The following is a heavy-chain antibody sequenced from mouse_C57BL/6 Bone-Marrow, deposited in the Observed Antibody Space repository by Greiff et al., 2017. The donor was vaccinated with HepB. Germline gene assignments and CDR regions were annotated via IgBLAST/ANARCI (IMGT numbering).Heavy chain of an antibody. CDR3: ARNPSYYGSSPWYFDV. CDR1: GYTFTSYW. CDR2: IYPGSGST. J-gene: IGHJ1*03. V-gene: IGHV1-55*01. Sequence: VQLQQPGAELVKPGASVKMSCKASGYTFTSYWITWVKQRPGQGLEWIGDIYPGSGSTNYNEKFKSKATLTVDTSSSTAYMQLSSLTSEDSAVYYCARNPSYYGSSPWYFDVWGTGTTVTVSS. D-gene: IGHD1-1*01.